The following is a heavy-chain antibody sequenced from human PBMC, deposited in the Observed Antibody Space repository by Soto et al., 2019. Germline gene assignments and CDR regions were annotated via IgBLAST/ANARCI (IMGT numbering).Heavy chain of an antibody. CDR2: IYHSGST. Sequence: QVQLQESGPGLVKPSGTLSLTCAVSGGSISSSNWWSWVRQPPGKGLQWIGEIYHSGSTNYIPSLKSRGTISGDKSRNQLSLKLSSVTAADTAVYYCARRWGEGRVDYWGQGTLVTVSS. J-gene: IGHJ4*02. V-gene: IGHV4-4*02. CDR3: ARRWGEGRVDY. CDR1: GGSISSSNW. D-gene: IGHD3-10*01.